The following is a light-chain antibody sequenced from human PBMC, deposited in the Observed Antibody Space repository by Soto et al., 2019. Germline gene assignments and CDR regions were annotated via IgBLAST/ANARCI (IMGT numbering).Light chain of an antibody. V-gene: IGKV3-11*01. J-gene: IGKJ3*01. CDR1: QSVSTY. Sequence: EVVLTQSPATLSLSPGERATLSCRASQSVSTYLAWYQQKPGQAPRLLIYDASNRATGIPARFSGSGSGTDFTLTIRSLEPEDSALYYCQQRRDWLFGPGTKVEIK. CDR3: QQRRDWL. CDR2: DAS.